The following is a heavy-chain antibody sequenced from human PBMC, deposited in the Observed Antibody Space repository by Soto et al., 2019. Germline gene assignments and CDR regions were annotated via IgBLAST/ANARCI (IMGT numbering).Heavy chain of an antibody. D-gene: IGHD6-6*01. J-gene: IGHJ5*02. CDR1: GGSISSHY. CDR2: VYYSGST. V-gene: IGHV4-59*11. Sequence: PSETLSLTCTVSGGSISSHYWSWIRQPPGQGLEWIGYVYYSGSTNYNPSLKSRVTISVDTSKSQFSLKLSSVTAADTAVYYCANGGRVAARPGWFDPWGQGTLVTVSS. CDR3: ANGGRVAARPGWFDP.